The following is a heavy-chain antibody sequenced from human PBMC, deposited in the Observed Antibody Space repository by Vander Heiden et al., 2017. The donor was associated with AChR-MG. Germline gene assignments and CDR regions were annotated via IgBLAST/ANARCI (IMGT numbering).Heavy chain of an antibody. CDR3: AKAPRSSWTLNDY. CDR1: GFTFTSYG. J-gene: IGHJ4*02. D-gene: IGHD6-13*01. V-gene: IGHV3-30*18. Sequence: QVQLVASGGGVVQPGRPLRLSCAASGFTFTSYGMHWVRQAPGKGLEWVAVISYDGSNKYYADSVKGRFTISRDNSKNTLYLQMNSLRAEDTAVYYCAKAPRSSWTLNDYWGQGTLVTVSS. CDR2: ISYDGSNK.